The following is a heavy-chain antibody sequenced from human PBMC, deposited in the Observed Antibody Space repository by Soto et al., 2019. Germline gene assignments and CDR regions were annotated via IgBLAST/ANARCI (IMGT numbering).Heavy chain of an antibody. CDR1: GGSISSSSYY. CDR3: ARAGDYYDSSGYNWFDP. Sequence: SETLSLTCTVSGGSISSSSYYWGWIRQPPGKGLEWIGSIYYSGSTYYNPSLKSRVTISVDTSKNQFSLKLSSVTAADTAVYYCARAGDYYDSSGYNWFDPWGQGTLVTVSS. J-gene: IGHJ5*02. D-gene: IGHD3-22*01. V-gene: IGHV4-39*07. CDR2: IYYSGST.